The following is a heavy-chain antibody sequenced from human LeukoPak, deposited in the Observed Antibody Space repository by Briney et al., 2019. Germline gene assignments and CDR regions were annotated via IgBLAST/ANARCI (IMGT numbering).Heavy chain of an antibody. CDR2: INHSGST. D-gene: IGHD6-13*01. CDR3: ARGRLDNSPTGYSSSWYFY. CDR1: GGSFSGYY. V-gene: IGHV4-34*01. J-gene: IGHJ4*02. Sequence: SETLSLTCAVYGGSFSGYYWSWIRQPPGKGLEWIGEINHSGSTNYNPSLKSRVTISVDTSKNQFSLKLSPVTAADTAVYYCARGRLDNSPTGYSSSWYFYWGQGTLVSVSS.